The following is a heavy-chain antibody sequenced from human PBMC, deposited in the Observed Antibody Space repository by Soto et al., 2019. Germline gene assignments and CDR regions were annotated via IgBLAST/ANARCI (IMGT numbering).Heavy chain of an antibody. CDR2: ISAYNGNT. D-gene: IGHD6-19*01. V-gene: IGHV1-18*01. CDR1: GYTFTSYG. CDR3: ARDLAVGLVDY. J-gene: IGHJ4*02. Sequence: QVQLVQSGAEVKKPGASVKVSCKASGYTFTSYGISWVRQSPGQGLEWMGWISAYNGNTKYTQKLQGRVTMTTDTSTSTGYMELRSLRSDDTAVYYCARDLAVGLVDYWGQGTLVTVSS.